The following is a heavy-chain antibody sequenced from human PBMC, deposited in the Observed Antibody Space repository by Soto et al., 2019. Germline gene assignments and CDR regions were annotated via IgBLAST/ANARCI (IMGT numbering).Heavy chain of an antibody. V-gene: IGHV3-30*18. J-gene: IGHJ4*02. Sequence: PGGSLRLSCAASGFTFSSYGMHWVRQAPGKGLEWVAVISYDGSNKYYADSVKGRFTISRDNSKNTLYLQMNSLRAEDTAVYYCAKESYYDSSTPYWGQGTLVTVSS. CDR1: GFTFSSYG. CDR2: ISYDGSNK. CDR3: AKESYYDSSTPY. D-gene: IGHD3-22*01.